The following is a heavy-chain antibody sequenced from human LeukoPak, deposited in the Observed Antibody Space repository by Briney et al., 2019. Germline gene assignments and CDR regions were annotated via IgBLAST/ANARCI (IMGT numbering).Heavy chain of an antibody. CDR1: GFTFSSYA. V-gene: IGHV3-23*01. J-gene: IGHJ4*02. Sequence: GGSLRLSCAASGFTFSSYAMSWVPQAPEKGLEWVSTISGSGGGTYYADSVKGRFTISRDDSKNTLYLQMNSLRAEDTAVYYCVKDLGRYRNNCFDYWGQGTLVTVSS. CDR2: ISGSGGGT. D-gene: IGHD1-26*01. CDR3: VKDLGRYRNNCFDY.